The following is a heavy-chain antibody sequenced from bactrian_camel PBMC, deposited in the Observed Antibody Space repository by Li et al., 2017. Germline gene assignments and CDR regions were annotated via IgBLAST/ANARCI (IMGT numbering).Heavy chain of an antibody. V-gene: IGHV3S1*01. D-gene: IGHD1*01. CDR2: IFTGAGGMT. J-gene: IGHJ4*01. Sequence: VESGGDSVQAGGSLKLSCVATGNIAGNLCMAWFRQSPGKGREGVAAIFTGAGGMTYYADSLKGRFQVSLDNATKSTTYLEMNNVKPEDSAMYFCAADAGSGWRDCPALGGRWGQGTHVTVS. CDR1: GNIAGNLC. CDR3: AADAGSGWRDCPALGGR.